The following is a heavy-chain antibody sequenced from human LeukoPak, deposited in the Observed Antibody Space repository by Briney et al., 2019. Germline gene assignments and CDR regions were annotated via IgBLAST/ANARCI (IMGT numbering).Heavy chain of an antibody. V-gene: IGHV4-61*02. CDR3: ARVRPYYDSSGFNDY. Sequence: SETLSLTCTVSGGSISSGSYYWSWIRQPAGKGLEWIGRIYISGSTNYNPSLKSRVTISVDTSKNQFSLKLSSVTAADTAVYYCARVRPYYDSSGFNDYWGQGTLVTVSS. CDR2: IYISGST. J-gene: IGHJ4*02. D-gene: IGHD3-22*01. CDR1: GGSISSGSYY.